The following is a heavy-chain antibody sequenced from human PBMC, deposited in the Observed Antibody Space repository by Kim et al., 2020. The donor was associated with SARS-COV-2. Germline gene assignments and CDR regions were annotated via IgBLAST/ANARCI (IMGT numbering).Heavy chain of an antibody. CDR1: GFTLSSYA. CDR3: AKGHCSG. CDR2: ITSSGGSP. D-gene: IGHD2-15*01. V-gene: IGHV3-23*01. J-gene: IGHJ4*02. Sequence: GGSLRLSCAASGFTLSSYAMSWVRQAPGKGLEWVSTITSSGGSPYSADSVKGRFTISRDNSKNTLYLQMNSLRAEDTAVYYCAKGHCSGWGQGTLVTVSS.